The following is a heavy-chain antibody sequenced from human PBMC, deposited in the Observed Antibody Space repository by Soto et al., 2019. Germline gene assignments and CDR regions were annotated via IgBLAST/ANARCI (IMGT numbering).Heavy chain of an antibody. V-gene: IGHV4-39*01. Sequence: PSATLSLTCTVSGGSISKSSYYWGWIRQPPGKGLEWIGSIFFSGSTHYNPSLKSRVTISVDTSKNQFSLKLSSVSAADTAVYYCARHPAEDAFDIWGQGTMVTVSS. CDR2: IFFSGST. J-gene: IGHJ3*02. CDR1: GGSISKSSYY. CDR3: ARHPAEDAFDI.